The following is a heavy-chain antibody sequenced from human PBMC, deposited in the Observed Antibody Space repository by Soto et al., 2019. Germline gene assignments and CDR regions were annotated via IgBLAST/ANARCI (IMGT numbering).Heavy chain of an antibody. CDR1: GFTFDDFG. CDR3: AKEMFPRTVLDSSSPWGDY. J-gene: IGHJ4*02. D-gene: IGHD3-22*01. CDR2: LSYDGSHE. Sequence: QVQLVESVGGVVQPGTSLKLSCATSGFTFDDFGFHWVRQAPGKGLEWVATLSYDGSHEYYADSVKGRFTISRDNSKITLYLQMNSLKTEDTAMYYCAKEMFPRTVLDSSSPWGDYWGQGTLVTVSS. V-gene: IGHV3-30*18.